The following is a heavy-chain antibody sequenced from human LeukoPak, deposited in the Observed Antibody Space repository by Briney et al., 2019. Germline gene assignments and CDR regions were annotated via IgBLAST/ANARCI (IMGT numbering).Heavy chain of an antibody. CDR2: IYSGGST. Sequence: GGSLRLSCAASGFTVSSNYMSWVRQAPGKGLEWVSVIYSGGSTYYADSVKGRFTISRDNSKNTLYLQMNSLRAEDTAVYYCARDDYDSSGYSDYWGQGTLVTVSS. J-gene: IGHJ4*02. D-gene: IGHD3-22*01. CDR1: GFTVSSNY. CDR3: ARDDYDSSGYSDY. V-gene: IGHV3-66*01.